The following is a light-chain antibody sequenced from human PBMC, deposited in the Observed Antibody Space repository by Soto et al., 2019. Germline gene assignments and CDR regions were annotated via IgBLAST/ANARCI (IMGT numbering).Light chain of an antibody. CDR1: QNINNY. J-gene: IGKJ1*01. Sequence: IQITQSPSSLAAPAGDGVTITFRASQNINNYLNWYQQKPGRAPKLLIYDASNLEAGVPSRFRGSGSGTEFTLTISSLQPDDFATYYCQHYNSYSEACGQGTKGDI. CDR3: QHYNSYSEA. CDR2: DAS. V-gene: IGKV1-33*01.